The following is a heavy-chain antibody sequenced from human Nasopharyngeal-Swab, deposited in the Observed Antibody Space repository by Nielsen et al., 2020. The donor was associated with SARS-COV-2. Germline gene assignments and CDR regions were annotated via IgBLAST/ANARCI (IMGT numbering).Heavy chain of an antibody. D-gene: IGHD4-17*01. J-gene: IGHJ4*02. V-gene: IGHV4-39*01. CDR3: ARHALVTKDFDY. CDR2: IYYSGST. Sequence: WICQPPGKGLEWIGSIYYSGSTYYNPSLKSRVTISVDTSKNQFSLKLSSVTAADTAVYYCARHALVTKDFDYWGQGTLVTVSS.